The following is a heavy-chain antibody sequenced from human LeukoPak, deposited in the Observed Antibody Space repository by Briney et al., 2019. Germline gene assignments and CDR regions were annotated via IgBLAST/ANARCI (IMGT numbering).Heavy chain of an antibody. J-gene: IGHJ4*02. CDR1: GFTFSSYA. Sequence: GGSLRLSCAASGFTFSSYAMSWVRQAPGKGLDWVSAISGSGGSTYYADSVKGRFTISRDNSKNTLYLQMNSLRAEDTAVYYCAKDGYYYGSGSYSYWGQGTLVTVSS. CDR3: AKDGYYYGSGSYSY. V-gene: IGHV3-23*01. D-gene: IGHD3-10*01. CDR2: ISGSGGST.